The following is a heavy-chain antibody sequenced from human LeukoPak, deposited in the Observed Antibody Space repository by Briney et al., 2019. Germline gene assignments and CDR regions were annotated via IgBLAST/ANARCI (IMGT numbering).Heavy chain of an antibody. D-gene: IGHD3-10*01. CDR1: GYTFTSYG. V-gene: IGHV1-18*01. CDR3: ARQGRFGAPNYYYYGMDV. J-gene: IGHJ6*02. Sequence: ASVKVSCKASGYTFTSYGISWVRQAPGQGLEWMGWISAYNSNTNYAQKLQGRVTMTTDTSTSTAYMELRSLRSDDTAVYYCARQGRFGAPNYYYYGMDVWGQGTTVTVSS. CDR2: ISAYNSNT.